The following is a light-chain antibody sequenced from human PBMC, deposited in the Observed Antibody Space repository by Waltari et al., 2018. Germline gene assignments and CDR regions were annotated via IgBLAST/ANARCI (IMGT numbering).Light chain of an antibody. Sequence: QPVLTQPPSVSGTLGQRVSISCSGSQSNLGSDAGNWYQQLPGTAPKPLLHLNNRRPSGVPDRFSGSKSGTSGSLAISGLQSEDEAHYYCASWDDNLDGWVFGGGTKLTVL. V-gene: IGLV1-44*01. CDR1: QSNLGSDA. CDR3: ASWDDNLDGWV. CDR2: LNN. J-gene: IGLJ3*02.